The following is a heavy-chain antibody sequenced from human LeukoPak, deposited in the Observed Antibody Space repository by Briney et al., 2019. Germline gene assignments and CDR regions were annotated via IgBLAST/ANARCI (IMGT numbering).Heavy chain of an antibody. Sequence: GGSLRLSCAASGFTFSSYAMSWVRQAPGKGLEWVSTLSGSGGNTYYADSVKGRGTISRDNSKNTLYMQMNRLRAEDTAVYHCAKGSYYYDSADYFDYWGQGTLVTVSS. J-gene: IGHJ4*02. D-gene: IGHD3-22*01. V-gene: IGHV3-23*01. CDR3: AKGSYYYDSADYFDY. CDR2: LSGSGGNT. CDR1: GFTFSSYA.